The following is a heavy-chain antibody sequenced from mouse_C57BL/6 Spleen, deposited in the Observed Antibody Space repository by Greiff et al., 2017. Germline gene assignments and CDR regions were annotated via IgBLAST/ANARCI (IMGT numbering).Heavy chain of an antibody. V-gene: IGHV2-2*01. CDR1: GFSLTSYG. CDR3: ARARITGTGVFAY. D-gene: IGHD4-1*01. CDR2: IWRGGST. J-gene: IGHJ3*01. Sequence: QVQLQQSGPGLVQPSQSLSITCTVSGFSLTSYGVHWVRQSPGTGLEWLGVIWRGGSTDYNAAFISRLSISKDNSKSQVFFKMHSLQADDTAIYYCARARITGTGVFAYWGQGTLVTVSA.